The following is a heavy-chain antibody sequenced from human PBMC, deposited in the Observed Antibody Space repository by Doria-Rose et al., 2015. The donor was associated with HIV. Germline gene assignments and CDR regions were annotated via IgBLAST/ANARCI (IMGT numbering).Heavy chain of an antibody. V-gene: IGHV2-26*01. Sequence: SGPVLVKPTETLTLTCTVSGVSLSSPGMGVSWIRQPPGKDLEWLANIYSNNERSYTTSLKSRLTISRVTSKSQVVLTMTDMDPVDTATYYCARIKSSRWYHKYYFDFWGQGTLVIVSA. CDR3: ARIKSSRWYHKYYFDF. D-gene: IGHD6-13*01. J-gene: IGHJ4*02. CDR1: GVSLSSPGMG. CDR2: IYSNNER.